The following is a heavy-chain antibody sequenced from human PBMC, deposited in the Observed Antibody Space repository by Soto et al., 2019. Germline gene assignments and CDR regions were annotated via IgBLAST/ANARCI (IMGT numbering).Heavy chain of an antibody. CDR2: IIPIFGTA. Sequence: QVQLVQSGAEVQKPGSSVKVSCKASGGTFSSYAISWVRQAPGQGLEWMGGIIPIFGTANYAQKFQGRVTITADESTSTAYMELSSLRSEDTAVYYCARGHYDILTGYYEGQEMDVWGQGTTVTVSS. D-gene: IGHD3-9*01. CDR1: GGTFSSYA. CDR3: ARGHYDILTGYYEGQEMDV. J-gene: IGHJ6*02. V-gene: IGHV1-69*01.